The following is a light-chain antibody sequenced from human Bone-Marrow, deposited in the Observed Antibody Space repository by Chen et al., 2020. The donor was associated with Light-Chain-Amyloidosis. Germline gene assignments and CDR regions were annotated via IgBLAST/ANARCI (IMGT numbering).Light chain of an antibody. V-gene: IGLV2-14*01. CDR1: SSDVGGDNH. J-gene: IGLJ1*01. CDR3: SSYTITNTLV. Sequence: HSALTQPPPLSGPPGPSITLPCTGTSSDVGGDNHVSWYQQHPDKAPKLMIYEVTNRPSWVPDRFSGSKSDNTASLTISGLQTEDEADYFCSSYTITNTLVFGSGTRVTVL. CDR2: EVT.